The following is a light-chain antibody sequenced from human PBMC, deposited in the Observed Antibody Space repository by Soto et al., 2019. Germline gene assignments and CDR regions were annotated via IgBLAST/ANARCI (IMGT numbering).Light chain of an antibody. Sequence: EIVLTQSPGTLSLSPGERATLSCRASQSVSSSYLAWYQQKPGQAPRLLIYGASIRATGIPDRFSGSGSGTDFSVTISRLEPEDFAVYYCQQFGGSPRTFGQGTRVEIK. CDR2: GAS. J-gene: IGKJ1*01. CDR1: QSVSSSY. CDR3: QQFGGSPRT. V-gene: IGKV3-20*01.